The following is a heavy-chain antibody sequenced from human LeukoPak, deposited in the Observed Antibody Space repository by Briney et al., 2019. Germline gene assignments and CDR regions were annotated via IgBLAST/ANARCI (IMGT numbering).Heavy chain of an antibody. CDR2: IYTSGST. CDR1: GGSISSYY. Sequence: SETLSPTCTVSGGSISSYYWSWIRQPAGKGLEWIGRIYTSGSTNYNPSLKSRVTMSVDTSKNQFSLKLSSVTAADMAVYYCARDGQSKNYYYYYYMDVWGKGTTVTVSS. J-gene: IGHJ6*03. CDR3: ARDGQSKNYYYYYYMDV. V-gene: IGHV4-4*07.